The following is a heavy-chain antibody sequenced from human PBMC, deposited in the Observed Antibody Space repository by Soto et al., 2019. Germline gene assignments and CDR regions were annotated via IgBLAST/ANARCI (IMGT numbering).Heavy chain of an antibody. CDR2: ISTYNGNT. D-gene: IGHD3-22*01. J-gene: IGHJ4*02. CDR1: GYTFTSYG. Sequence: QVPLVQSGAEVKKPGASVKVSCKASGYTFTSYGISWVRQAPGQGLEWMGWISTYNGNTNYAQKLQGRVTMTTDTSTSTAHMELRSLRSDDTAVYYCARVPATGYYYDSSGYYYFDYWGQGTLVTVSS. CDR3: ARVPATGYYYDSSGYYYFDY. V-gene: IGHV1-18*01.